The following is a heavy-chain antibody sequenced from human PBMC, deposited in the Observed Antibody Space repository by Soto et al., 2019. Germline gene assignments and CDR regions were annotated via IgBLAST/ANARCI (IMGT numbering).Heavy chain of an antibody. Sequence: PGESLKISCKGSGYSFTSYWIGWVRQMPGKGLEWMGIIYPGDSDTRYSPSFQGQVTISADKSISTAYLQWSSLKASDTAMYYCARHRVDSHYDISGYYYYYYGMDVWGQGNPGHRLL. CDR2: IYPGDSDT. D-gene: IGHD3-22*01. CDR1: GYSFTSYW. V-gene: IGHV5-51*01. CDR3: ARHRVDSHYDISGYYYYYYGMDV. J-gene: IGHJ6*02.